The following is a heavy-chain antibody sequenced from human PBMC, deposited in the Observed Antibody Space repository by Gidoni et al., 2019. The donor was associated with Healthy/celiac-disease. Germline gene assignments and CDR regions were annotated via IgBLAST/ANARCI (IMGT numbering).Heavy chain of an antibody. J-gene: IGHJ5*02. CDR3: ARHSRGYSSSFHWFDP. Sequence: QLQLQESGPGLVKPSETLSLTCTVSGGSISSSSYYWGWIRQPPGKGLEWIGSIYYSGSTYYNPSLKSRVTISVDTSKNQFSLKLSSVTAADTAVYYCARHSRGYSSSFHWFDPWGQGTLVTVSS. V-gene: IGHV4-39*01. CDR2: IYYSGST. CDR1: GGSISSSSYY. D-gene: IGHD6-13*01.